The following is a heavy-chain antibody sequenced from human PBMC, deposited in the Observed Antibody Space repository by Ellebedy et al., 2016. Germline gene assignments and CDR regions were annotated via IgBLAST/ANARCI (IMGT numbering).Heavy chain of an antibody. CDR3: AKEGLRWGSYFDY. Sequence: GESLKISCAASGFNFDNYGMYWVRQAPGKGLEWVASISYDGSNKYYVDSVKGRFSISRDNAKNSLYLQMNSLRAEDTAVYYCAKEGLRWGSYFDYWGQGSLVTVS. J-gene: IGHJ4*02. V-gene: IGHV3-33*05. D-gene: IGHD5-12*01. CDR2: ISYDGSNK. CDR1: GFNFDNYG.